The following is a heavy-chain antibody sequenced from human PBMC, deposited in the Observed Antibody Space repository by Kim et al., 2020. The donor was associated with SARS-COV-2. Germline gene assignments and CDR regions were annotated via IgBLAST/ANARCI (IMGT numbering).Heavy chain of an antibody. CDR3: ARGGIGGSSWYGY. Sequence: YAVSVKSRITINPDTSKNQFSLRLNSVTPEDTAVYYWARGGIGGSSWYGYWGQGTLVTVSS. D-gene: IGHD6-13*01. J-gene: IGHJ4*02. V-gene: IGHV6-1*01.